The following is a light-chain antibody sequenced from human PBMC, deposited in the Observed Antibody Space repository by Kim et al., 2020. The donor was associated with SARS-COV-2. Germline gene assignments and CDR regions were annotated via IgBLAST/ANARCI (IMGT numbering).Light chain of an antibody. CDR3: NSYTTNSTRV. J-gene: IGLJ2*01. Sequence: QSVLTHPASVSGSPGQSITISCTGTSSDIGAYKYVSWYQQHPGNAPKLIIYDVNNRPSGVSNRFSGSKSGNTASLTISGLQAEDEADYYCNSYTTNSTRVFGGGTQLTV. V-gene: IGLV2-14*03. CDR2: DVN. CDR1: SSDIGAYKY.